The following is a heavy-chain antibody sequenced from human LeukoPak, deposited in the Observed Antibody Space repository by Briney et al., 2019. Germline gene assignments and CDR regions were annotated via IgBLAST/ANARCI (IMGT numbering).Heavy chain of an antibody. CDR3: ARLPSETYYDFWSGPDHLYFDY. D-gene: IGHD3-3*01. V-gene: IGHV4-39*01. CDR2: IYYSGST. CDR1: GGSISSSSYY. J-gene: IGHJ4*02. Sequence: RSSETLSFTCTVSGGSISSSSYYWGWIRQPPGKGLEWIGSIYYSGSTYYNPSLKSRVTISVDTSKNQFSLKLSSVTAADTAVYYCARLPSETYYDFWSGPDHLYFDYWGQGTLVTVSS.